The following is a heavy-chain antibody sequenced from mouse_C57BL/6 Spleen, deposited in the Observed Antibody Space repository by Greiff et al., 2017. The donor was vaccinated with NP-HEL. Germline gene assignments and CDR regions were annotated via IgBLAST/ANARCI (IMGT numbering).Heavy chain of an antibody. V-gene: IGHV5-17*01. Sequence: DVKLVESGGGLVKPGGSLKLSCAASGFTFSDYGMHWVRQAPEKGLEWVAYISSGSSTIYYADTVKGRFTISRDNAKNTLFLQMTSLRSEDTAMYYCARTIYYDYERDAMDYWGQGTSVTVSS. CDR1: GFTFSDYG. CDR3: ARTIYYDYERDAMDY. CDR2: ISSGSSTI. J-gene: IGHJ4*01. D-gene: IGHD2-4*01.